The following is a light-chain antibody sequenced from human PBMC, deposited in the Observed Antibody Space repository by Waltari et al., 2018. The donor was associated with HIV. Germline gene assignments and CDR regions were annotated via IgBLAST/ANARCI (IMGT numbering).Light chain of an antibody. Sequence: DIQMTQSPSSLSASVGARGSMNCQANQEIGHDLAWYQHRPGSGPRGLICGASTLQRGAPPRFIGRGSGTDFTLIINNLQPDDLATYYGLQNNTFLITFGQGTKVEI. CDR1: QEIGHD. V-gene: IGKV1-17*02. CDR3: LQNNTFLIT. J-gene: IGKJ2*01. CDR2: GAS.